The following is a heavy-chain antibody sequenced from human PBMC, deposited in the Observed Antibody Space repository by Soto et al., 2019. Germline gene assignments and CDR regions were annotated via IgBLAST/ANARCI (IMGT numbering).Heavy chain of an antibody. Sequence: QVQLVQSGAEVKRPGASVKVSCKASGYTFTSFYMHWVRQAPGQGLEWMGIINPSGGSTSYSQKFQGRVTMTRDTSTSTVYMKLSSLRSEDTAVYYCARDLNSYGYSIYYFYYGMDVWGQGTTVTVSS. V-gene: IGHV1-46*01. CDR1: GYTFTSFY. CDR2: INPSGGST. CDR3: ARDLNSYGYSIYYFYYGMDV. J-gene: IGHJ6*02. D-gene: IGHD5-18*01.